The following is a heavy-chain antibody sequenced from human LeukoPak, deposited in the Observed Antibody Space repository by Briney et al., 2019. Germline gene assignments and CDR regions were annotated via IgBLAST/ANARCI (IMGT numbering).Heavy chain of an antibody. CDR2: ISGSGGST. CDR1: GFTFSNAW. CDR3: AKDLGYTNYYFDY. J-gene: IGHJ4*02. Sequence: PGGSLRLSCAASGFTFSNAWMSWVRQAPGKGLEWVSAISGSGGSTYYADSVKGRFTISRDNSKNTLYLQMNSLRAEDTAVYYCAKDLGYTNYYFDYWGQGTLVTVSS. V-gene: IGHV3-23*01. D-gene: IGHD5-24*01.